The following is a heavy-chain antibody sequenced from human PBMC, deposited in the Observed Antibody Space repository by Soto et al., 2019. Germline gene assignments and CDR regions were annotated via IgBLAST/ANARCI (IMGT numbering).Heavy chain of an antibody. CDR3: ARLEGDYLGFDY. V-gene: IGHV4-39*01. D-gene: IGHD4-17*01. J-gene: IGHJ4*02. CDR1: GGSVSSSSYY. Sequence: SETLSLTCTVSGGSVSSSSYYWGWICQPPGKGLEWIGTISYSGSTYYNPSLKSRVTISVDTSKNQFSLRLTSVTAADTAVYYCARLEGDYLGFDYWXQGTLVTVSS. CDR2: ISYSGST.